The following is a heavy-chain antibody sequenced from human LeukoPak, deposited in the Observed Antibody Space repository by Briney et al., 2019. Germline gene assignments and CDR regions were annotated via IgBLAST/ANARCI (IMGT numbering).Heavy chain of an antibody. CDR3: ARRYPGIAAAGPGTYWYFDL. CDR1: GGSFSGYY. CDR2: INHSGST. V-gene: IGHV4-34*01. Sequence: SETLSLTCAVYGGSFSGYYWSWIRQPPGKGLEWIGEINHSGSTNYNPSLKSRVTISVDTSKNQFSLKLSSVTAADTAVYYCARRYPGIAAAGPGTYWYFDLWGRGTLVTVSS. J-gene: IGHJ2*01. D-gene: IGHD6-13*01.